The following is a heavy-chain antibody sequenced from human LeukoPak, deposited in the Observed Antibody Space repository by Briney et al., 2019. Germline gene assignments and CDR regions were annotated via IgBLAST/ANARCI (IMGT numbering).Heavy chain of an antibody. D-gene: IGHD5-18*01. V-gene: IGHV3-23*01. CDR2: ISGSGGST. CDR3: AKARGYSYGYFLRSSFSPFDC. CDR1: GFTFSSYA. J-gene: IGHJ4*02. Sequence: AGGSLRLSCAASGFTFSSYAMSWVRQAPGKGLEGVSAISGSGGSTYYADSVKGRFTIPRDNSKNTLYLQMNSLRAEDTAVYYCAKARGYSYGYFLRSSFSPFDCWGQGTLVTVSS.